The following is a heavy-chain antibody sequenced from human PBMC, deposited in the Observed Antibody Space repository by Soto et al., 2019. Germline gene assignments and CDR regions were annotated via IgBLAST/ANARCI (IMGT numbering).Heavy chain of an antibody. D-gene: IGHD3-22*01. V-gene: IGHV3-23*01. J-gene: IGHJ4*02. Sequence: PGGALRVSCAASGFTFSSYSLSWLRQAPGKGREWVSGISGSGQTTHYTDSVRGRFTISRDNSRNTLHLQMNSLRAEDTAIYYCAAQAEGYFVTFDYWGQGTLVTVSS. CDR1: GFTFSSYS. CDR2: ISGSGQTT. CDR3: AAQAEGYFVTFDY.